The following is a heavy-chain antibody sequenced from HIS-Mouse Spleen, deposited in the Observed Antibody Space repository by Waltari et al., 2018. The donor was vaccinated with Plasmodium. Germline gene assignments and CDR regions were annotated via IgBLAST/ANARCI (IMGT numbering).Heavy chain of an antibody. CDR2: IYSGGST. J-gene: IGHJ3*02. D-gene: IGHD2-15*01. Sequence: EVQLVESGGGLVQPGGSLRLSCAASGFTVSSNYMSWVRQAPGKGLEWVSVIYSGGSTYYADSVKCRFTISRDNSKNTLYLQMNSLRAEDTAVYYCARTIELPDAFDIWGQGTMVTVSS. CDR1: GFTVSSNY. CDR3: ARTIELPDAFDI. V-gene: IGHV3-66*01.